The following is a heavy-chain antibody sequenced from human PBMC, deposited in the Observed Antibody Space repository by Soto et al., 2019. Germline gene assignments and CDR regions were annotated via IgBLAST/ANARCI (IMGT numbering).Heavy chain of an antibody. Sequence: QVQLQESGPGLVKPSQTLSLTCTVSGGSISSGGYYWSWIRQHPGKGLEWIGYIYYSGSTYYNPSLKSRVTISVDTSKNQFSLKLSFVTAADTAVYYCARGVEMANLFDYWGQGTLVTVSS. D-gene: IGHD5-12*01. CDR1: GGSISSGGYY. J-gene: IGHJ4*02. CDR3: ARGVEMANLFDY. V-gene: IGHV4-31*03. CDR2: IYYSGST.